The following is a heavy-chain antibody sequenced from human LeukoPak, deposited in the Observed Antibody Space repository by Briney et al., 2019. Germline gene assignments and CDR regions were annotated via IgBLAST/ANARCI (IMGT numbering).Heavy chain of an antibody. Sequence: GGSLRLSCAATGFTFSSYVMAWVRQAPGKGLEWVSAMTGGGDDTYYGDSVKGRFTISRDNSKNTLYLQMNSLRAKDTAVYYCAKASFSSWPYYFDYWGQGTLVTVSS. CDR1: GFTFSSYV. D-gene: IGHD6-6*01. CDR2: MTGGGDDT. CDR3: AKASFSSWPYYFDY. V-gene: IGHV3-23*01. J-gene: IGHJ4*02.